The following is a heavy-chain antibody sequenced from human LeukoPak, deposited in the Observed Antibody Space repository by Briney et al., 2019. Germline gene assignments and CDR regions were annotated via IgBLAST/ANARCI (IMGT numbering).Heavy chain of an antibody. V-gene: IGHV3-53*01. CDR1: GFTVSSNS. Sequence: GGSLRLSCTVSGFTVSSNSMSWVRQAPGKGLEWVSFIYSDNTHYSDSVKGRFTISRDNSKNTLYLQMNSLRAEDTAVYYCARGSYGSGSYPYYYYYYMDVWGKGTTVTVSS. CDR3: ARGSYGSGSYPYYYYYYMDV. D-gene: IGHD3-10*01. CDR2: IYSDNT. J-gene: IGHJ6*03.